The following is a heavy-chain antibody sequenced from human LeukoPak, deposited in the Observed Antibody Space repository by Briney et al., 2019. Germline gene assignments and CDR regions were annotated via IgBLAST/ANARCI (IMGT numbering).Heavy chain of an antibody. CDR3: AMGDTAMAPSY. Sequence: GGSLRLSCAASGFTFSSYGMHWVRQAPGKGLEWVAVISYDGSNKYYADSVKGRFTISRDNSKNTLYLQMNSLRAEDTAVYYCAMGDTAMAPSYWGQGTLVTVSS. V-gene: IGHV3-30*03. CDR2: ISYDGSNK. CDR1: GFTFSSYG. J-gene: IGHJ4*02. D-gene: IGHD5-18*01.